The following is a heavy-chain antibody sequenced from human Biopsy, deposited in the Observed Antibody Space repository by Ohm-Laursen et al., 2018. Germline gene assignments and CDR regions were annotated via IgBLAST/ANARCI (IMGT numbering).Heavy chain of an antibody. V-gene: IGHV1-2*02. D-gene: IGHD3-22*01. CDR1: GCTFTGYH. CDR2: TNAKTGDT. Sequence: ASVKVSCKASGCTFTGYHVHWVRQAPGQGLEWMGWTNAKTGDTNYAQRFQGRVTMTRDTSISTAYVDLSSLRSDDTAVYYCTRGGYYYDSLAYYYWFDPWGQGTLVTVSS. CDR3: TRGGYYYDSLAYYYWFDP. J-gene: IGHJ5*02.